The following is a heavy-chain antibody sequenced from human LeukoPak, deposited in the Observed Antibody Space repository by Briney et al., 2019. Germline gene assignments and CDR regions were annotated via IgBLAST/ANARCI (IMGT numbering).Heavy chain of an antibody. J-gene: IGHJ6*02. V-gene: IGHV3-7*01. CDR2: IKQDGSEK. Sequence: GGSLRLSCAASGFTFSSYWMSWVSQARGKGLEWVANIKQDGSEKYYVDSVKGRFTISRDNAKNSLYLQMNSLRAEDTAVYYCARGYDSSGYYYYYYYGMDVWGQGTTVTVSS. D-gene: IGHD3-22*01. CDR3: ARGYDSSGYYYYYYYGMDV. CDR1: GFTFSSYW.